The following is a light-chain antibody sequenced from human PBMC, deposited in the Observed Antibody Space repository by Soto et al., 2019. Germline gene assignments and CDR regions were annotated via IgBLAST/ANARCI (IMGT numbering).Light chain of an antibody. J-gene: IGLJ1*01. Sequence: QSVLTQPPSMSGAPGQRVTISCTGSSSNIGAGYDVHWYQHLPGTAPKLLIYGNTNRPSGVPDRFSGSKSGTSASLAITGLQAEDEADYYCQAYDSSLSGFYVFGTGTKVTVL. CDR1: SSNIGAGYD. CDR3: QAYDSSLSGFYV. V-gene: IGLV1-40*01. CDR2: GNT.